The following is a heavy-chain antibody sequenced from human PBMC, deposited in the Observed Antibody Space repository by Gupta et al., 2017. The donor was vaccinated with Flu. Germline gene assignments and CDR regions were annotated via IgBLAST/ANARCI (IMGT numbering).Heavy chain of an antibody. Sequence: CEVSGAPLSEYEMGWGGQAGGRGVEWMSLSSSSFNTWYADSVRGRFTISRDNARNSLYLQMNSLRGDDTAVYYCARGHWDSWGQGTLVTVSS. CDR1: GAPLSEYE. CDR3: ARGHWDS. V-gene: IGHV3-11*04. CDR2: SSSSFNT. J-gene: IGHJ4*02.